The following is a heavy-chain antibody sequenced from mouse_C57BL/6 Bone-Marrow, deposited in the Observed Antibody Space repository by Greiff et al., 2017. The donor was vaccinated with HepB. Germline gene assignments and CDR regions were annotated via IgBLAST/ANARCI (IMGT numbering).Heavy chain of an antibody. D-gene: IGHD2-10*01. Sequence: QVQLQQSGAELVRPGSSVKLSCKASGYTFTSYWMDWVKQRPGQGLEWIGNIYPSDSETHYNQKFKDKATLTVDKSSSTAYMQLSSLTSEDSAVYYCAREAYYGLWFAYWGQGTLVTVSA. J-gene: IGHJ3*01. CDR3: AREAYYGLWFAY. CDR1: GYTFTSYW. V-gene: IGHV1-61*01. CDR2: IYPSDSET.